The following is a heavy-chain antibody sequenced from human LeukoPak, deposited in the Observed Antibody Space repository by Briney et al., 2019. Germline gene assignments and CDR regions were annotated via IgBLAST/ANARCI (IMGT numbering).Heavy chain of an antibody. D-gene: IGHD2-2*01. J-gene: IGHJ4*02. Sequence: SVKVSCKASGYTFTGYYMHWVRQAPGQGLEWMGWINPNSGGTNYAQKFQGRVTMTRDTSISTAYMELSRLRSDDTAVYYCARALIVVVPAAYGYWGQGTLVTVSS. CDR2: INPNSGGT. CDR1: GYTFTGYY. V-gene: IGHV1-2*02. CDR3: ARALIVVVPAAYGY.